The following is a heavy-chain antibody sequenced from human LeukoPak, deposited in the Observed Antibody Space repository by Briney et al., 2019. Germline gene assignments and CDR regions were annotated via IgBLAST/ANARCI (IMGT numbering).Heavy chain of an antibody. CDR1: GFTFSDYY. CDR2: ISSSGSTI. Sequence: GGSLRLSCAASGFTFSDYYMSWIRQAPGKGLEWVSYISSSGSTIYYADSVKGRFTISRDNAKNSLYLQMNSLRAEDTAVYYCARCFPHYYYYMDVWGKGTTVTVSS. CDR3: ARCFPHYYYYMDV. V-gene: IGHV3-11*04. J-gene: IGHJ6*03.